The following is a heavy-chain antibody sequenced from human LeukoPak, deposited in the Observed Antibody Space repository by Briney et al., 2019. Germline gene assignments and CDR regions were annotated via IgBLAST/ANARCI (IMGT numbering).Heavy chain of an antibody. D-gene: IGHD4-11*01. CDR3: ARGFDYSNYGIFDY. V-gene: IGHV3-21*01. CDR2: ISSSSRYI. Sequence: PGGSLRLSCAASGFTFISYSMNWVRQAPGKGLGGGSSISSSSRYIYYADSLKGRFTISRDNAKNSLYLQMNSLRAEDTAVYYCARGFDYSNYGIFDYWGQGTLVTVSS. J-gene: IGHJ4*02. CDR1: GFTFISYS.